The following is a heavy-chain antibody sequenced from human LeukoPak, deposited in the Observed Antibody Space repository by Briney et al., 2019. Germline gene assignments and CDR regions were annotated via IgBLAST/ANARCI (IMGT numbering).Heavy chain of an antibody. V-gene: IGHV1-46*01. D-gene: IGHD6-19*01. J-gene: IGHJ5*02. CDR2: INPSGGST. CDR3: AVVAGTLGWFDP. CDR1: GYTFTGYY. Sequence: ASVKVSCKASGYTFTGYYMHWVRQAPGQGLEWMGIINPSGGSTSYAQKFQGRVTMTRDTSTSTVYMELSSLRSEDTAVYYCAVVAGTLGWFDPWGQGTLVTVSS.